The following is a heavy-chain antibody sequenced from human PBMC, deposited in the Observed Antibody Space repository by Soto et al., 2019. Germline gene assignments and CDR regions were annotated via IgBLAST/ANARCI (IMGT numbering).Heavy chain of an antibody. Sequence: RLGGSLRLSCVTSGFTFSRNTMNWVRQAPGKGLEWVASITSSGSYVYYADSVKGRFSASRDNAKNSLSLQMDSLRPDDTAIYFCVKDEGIEAMDVWGQGTTVTVSS. CDR3: VKDEGIEAMDV. CDR2: ITSSGSYV. CDR1: GFTFSRNT. D-gene: IGHD3-3*02. V-gene: IGHV3-21*01. J-gene: IGHJ6*02.